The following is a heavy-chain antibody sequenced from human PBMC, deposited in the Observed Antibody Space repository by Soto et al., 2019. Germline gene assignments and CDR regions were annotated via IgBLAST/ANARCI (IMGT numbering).Heavy chain of an antibody. CDR2: IWYDGSNK. J-gene: IGHJ6*02. V-gene: IGHV3-33*01. CDR3: ARDQVLMVYAIDHYYYGMDV. Sequence: PGGSLRLSCAASGFTFSSYGMHWVRQAPGKGLEWVAVIWYDGSNKCYADSVKGRFTISRDNSKNTLYPQMNSLRAEDTAVYYCARDQVLMVYAIDHYYYGMDVWGQGTTVTVSS. CDR1: GFTFSSYG. D-gene: IGHD2-8*01.